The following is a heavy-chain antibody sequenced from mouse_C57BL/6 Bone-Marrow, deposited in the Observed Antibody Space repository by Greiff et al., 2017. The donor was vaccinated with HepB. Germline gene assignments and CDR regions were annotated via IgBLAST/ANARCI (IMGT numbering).Heavy chain of an antibody. D-gene: IGHD2-4*01. CDR3: ARDPPYDYLIRHWYFDV. CDR1: GFTFSSYA. CDR2: ISDGGSYT. J-gene: IGHJ1*03. V-gene: IGHV5-4*01. Sequence: EVKLVESGGGLVKPGGSLKLSCAASGFTFSSYAMSWVRQTPEKRLEWVATISDGGSYTYYPDNVKGRFTISRDNAKNNLYLQMSHLKSEDTAMYYCARDPPYDYLIRHWYFDVWGTGTTVTVSS.